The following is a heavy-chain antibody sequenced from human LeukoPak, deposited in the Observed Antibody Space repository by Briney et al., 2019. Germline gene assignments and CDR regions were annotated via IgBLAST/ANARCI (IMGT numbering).Heavy chain of an antibody. CDR1: GVSFNDYY. J-gene: IGHJ4*02. CDR2: INHSGYT. Sequence: SETLSLTCAVSGVSFNDYYWSWVHQTPGKGLEWIGEINHSGYTNDSPSLKSRVTISIDTSRKRFSLNLRSVTVADTGIYYCTRMTTGHDYWGQGTLVTVSS. D-gene: IGHD4-17*01. CDR3: TRMTTGHDY. V-gene: IGHV4-34*01.